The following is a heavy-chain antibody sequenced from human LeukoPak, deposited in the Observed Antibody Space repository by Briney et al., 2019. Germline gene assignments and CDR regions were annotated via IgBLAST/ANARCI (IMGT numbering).Heavy chain of an antibody. Sequence: SETLRLSCAVYGGSFSGYYWSWIRQPPGKGLEWIGEINHSGSTNYNPSLKSRVTISVDTSKNQFSLKLSSVTAADTAVYYCARVAAADGWFGPQGPRALVTVSS. CDR3: ARVAAADGWFGP. V-gene: IGHV4-34*01. CDR1: GGSFSGYY. J-gene: IGHJ5*02. D-gene: IGHD6-13*01. CDR2: INHSGST.